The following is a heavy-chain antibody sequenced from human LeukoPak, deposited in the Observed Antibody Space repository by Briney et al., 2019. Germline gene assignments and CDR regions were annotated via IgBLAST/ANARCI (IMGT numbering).Heavy chain of an antibody. CDR2: ISSSSRYI. CDR1: RFTFSSYS. V-gene: IGHV3-21*01. Sequence: GRSLRLSCAASRFTFSSYSMNWVRQAPGKGREWVSSISSSSRYIYYADSVKGRFTISRDNAKNSLYLQMNSLRAEDTAVYYCAREGGYDILLDYWGQGTLVTVSS. J-gene: IGHJ4*02. D-gene: IGHD3-9*01. CDR3: AREGGYDILLDY.